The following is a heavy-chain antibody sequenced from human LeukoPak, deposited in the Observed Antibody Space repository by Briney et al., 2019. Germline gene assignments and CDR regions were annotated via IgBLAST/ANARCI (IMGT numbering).Heavy chain of an antibody. CDR1: GFTFGSYW. Sequence: GGSLILSCAASGFTFGSYWMSWVRQAPGKRLEWVATIKEDGSDKYYVDSVKGRFTIPRDNVKNSVYLQMNSLRAEDTAVYYCANRRLQDQLHYDFGGQGTLVTVSS. CDR3: ANRRLQDQLHYDF. J-gene: IGHJ4*02. V-gene: IGHV3-7*05. D-gene: IGHD3-3*01. CDR2: IKEDGSDK.